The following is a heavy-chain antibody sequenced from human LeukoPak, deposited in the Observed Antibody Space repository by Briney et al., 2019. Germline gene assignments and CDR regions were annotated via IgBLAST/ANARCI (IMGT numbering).Heavy chain of an antibody. CDR1: NDSISNYY. J-gene: IGHJ5*02. V-gene: IGHV4-59*01. CDR3: ATSGATTMITWGGTWFDP. CDR2: IYYTGIT. D-gene: IGHD3-16*01. Sequence: PSETLSLTCSVSNDSISNYYWTWIRQPPGKGLEWIGYIYYTGITNYNPSLKSRVTISVDTSKNQFSLKLSSVTAADTALYYCATSGATTMITWGGTWFDPWGQGTLVTVSS.